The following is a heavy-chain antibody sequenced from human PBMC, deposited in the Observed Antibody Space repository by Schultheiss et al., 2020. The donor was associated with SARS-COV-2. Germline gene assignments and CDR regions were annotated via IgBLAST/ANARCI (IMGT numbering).Heavy chain of an antibody. V-gene: IGHV4-59*08. J-gene: IGHJ3*02. CDR2: IYYSGST. D-gene: IGHD5-12*01. Sequence: SETLSLTCTVSGGSISSYYWSWIRQPPGKGLEWIGYIYYSGSTYYNPSLKSRVTISVDTSKNQFSLKLSSVTAADTAVYYCARTRYSGYDPFTHAFDIWGQGTMVTVSS. CDR1: GGSISSYY. CDR3: ARTRYSGYDPFTHAFDI.